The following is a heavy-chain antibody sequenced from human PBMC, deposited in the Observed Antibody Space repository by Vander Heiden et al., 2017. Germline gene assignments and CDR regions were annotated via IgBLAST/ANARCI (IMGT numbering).Heavy chain of an antibody. Sequence: QVQLVQSGAEVKKPGSSVKVSCKASGGTFSSYAISWVRQAPGQGLEWMGGIITTIGTADNAQKMQGRGTINADEATSTADMELSSRRSEDTAAEYCGREKDIAAAGTTLPRPGEDYYYYGMDVWGQGTTVTVSS. CDR2: IITTIGTA. CDR3: GREKDIAAAGTTLPRPGEDYYYYGMDV. D-gene: IGHD6-13*01. V-gene: IGHV1-69*01. CDR1: GGTFSSYA. J-gene: IGHJ6*02.